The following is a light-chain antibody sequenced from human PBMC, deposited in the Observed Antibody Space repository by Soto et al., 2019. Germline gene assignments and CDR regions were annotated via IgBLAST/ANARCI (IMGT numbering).Light chain of an antibody. Sequence: EIVLTQSPGTLSLSPGERATLSCRASQSVSINYLAWYQQKPGQAPWLLIYGASSRATGIPDRFSGSGSGTDFTLTISRLEPEDFAVYYCQQYGSSPPRYTFGQGTKLEIK. CDR2: GAS. CDR3: QQYGSSPPRYT. CDR1: QSVSINY. J-gene: IGKJ2*01. V-gene: IGKV3-20*01.